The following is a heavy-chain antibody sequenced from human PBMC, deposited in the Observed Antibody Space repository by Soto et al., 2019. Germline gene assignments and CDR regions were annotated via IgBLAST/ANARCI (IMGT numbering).Heavy chain of an antibody. Sequence: QVELVQSGAEVKKPGSSVRVSCKASGGAFNNYGFTWVRQASGQGLEWMGQIIPLFSTTHYAQKFQGRVSITADGSTSTVHMELSSLTSEDTAGYYCARDGNLSSSYGDFDYWGQGTRVIVSS. CDR2: IIPLFSTT. J-gene: IGHJ4*02. CDR3: ARDGNLSSSYGDFDY. D-gene: IGHD6-6*01. V-gene: IGHV1-69*01. CDR1: GGAFNNYG.